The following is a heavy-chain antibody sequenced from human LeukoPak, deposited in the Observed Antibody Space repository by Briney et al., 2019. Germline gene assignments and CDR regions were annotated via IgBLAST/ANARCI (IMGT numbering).Heavy chain of an antibody. J-gene: IGHJ4*02. Sequence: SETLSLTCTVSGCSISSYYWSWIRQPPGKGLEWIGYIYYSGSTNYNPSLKSRVTISVDTSNNQFSLKLSSVTAADTAVYYCARDYGDYFDYWGQGTLVTVSS. CDR3: ARDYGDYFDY. D-gene: IGHD4-17*01. V-gene: IGHV4-59*01. CDR2: IYYSGST. CDR1: GCSISSYY.